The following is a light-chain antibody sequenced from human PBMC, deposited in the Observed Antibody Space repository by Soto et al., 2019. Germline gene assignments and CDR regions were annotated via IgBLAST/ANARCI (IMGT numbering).Light chain of an antibody. CDR1: QSVSSD. V-gene: IGKV3-15*01. CDR2: SAS. J-gene: IGKJ2*01. CDR3: QQYNNWPPKQYT. Sequence: EIVMTQSPATLSVSPGERATLSCRASQSVSSDLAWYQQKPGQAPRLLRYSASTRATGIPARFSGSGSGTQFTLTISSLQSEDFAVYYCQQYNNWPPKQYTFGQGTKLEIK.